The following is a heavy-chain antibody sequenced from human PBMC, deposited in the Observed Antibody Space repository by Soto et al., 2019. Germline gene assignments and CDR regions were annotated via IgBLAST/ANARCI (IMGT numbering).Heavy chain of an antibody. CDR3: ARWSSAFDY. V-gene: IGHV3-11*01. CDR1: GFTFSDYY. CDR2: LSQTATAI. Sequence: QVQVEESGGGLVRPGGSLRLSCVASGFTFSDYYMGWVRLAPGRGLDWVSYLSQTATAIHYAYSVRGRFTISRDNAKNSLYLEMSSLRAEDTAMYYCARWSSAFDYWGRGTLVTVSS. J-gene: IGHJ4*02.